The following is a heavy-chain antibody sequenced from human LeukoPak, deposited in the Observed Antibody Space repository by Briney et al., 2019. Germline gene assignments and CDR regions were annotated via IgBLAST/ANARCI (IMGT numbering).Heavy chain of an antibody. D-gene: IGHD6-19*01. CDR1: GFTFSSYA. V-gene: IGHV3-23*01. CDR3: AKGRDRWLVPPFDY. CDR2: ISGSGDNT. J-gene: IGHJ4*02. Sequence: GGSLRLSCAASGFTFSSYAMSWVRQPPGKGLEWVSGISGSGDNTYYADSVKGRFTISRDNSKKTLYLHLNSLRVEDAAVYYCAKGRDRWLVPPFDYWGQGTLVTVSS.